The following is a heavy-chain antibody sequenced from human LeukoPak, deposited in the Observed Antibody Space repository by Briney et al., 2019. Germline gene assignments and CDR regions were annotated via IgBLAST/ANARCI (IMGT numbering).Heavy chain of an antibody. CDR1: GFTLTSYA. D-gene: IGHD4-17*01. J-gene: IGHJ4*02. V-gene: IGHV3-23*01. CDR2: ISGSGDST. Sequence: GGALRLSCAPSGFTLTSYAMTWVRQDPGKGLEWVSSISGSGDSTYYADTVKGRFTISRDNSKNTLYLQMNSLRAEDTAIYYCAKDRIARTTVTTFDYWGQGTLVTVSS. CDR3: AKDRIARTTVTTFDY.